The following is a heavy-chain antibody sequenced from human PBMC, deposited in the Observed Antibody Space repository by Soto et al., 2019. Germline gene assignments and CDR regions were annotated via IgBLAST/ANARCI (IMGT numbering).Heavy chain of an antibody. Sequence: LRLSCAASGFTFSSYAMHWVRQAPGKGLEWVAVISYDGSNKYYADSVKGRFTISRDNSKNTLYLQMNSLRAEDTAVYYCARDRALDSSGYYFHFGYWGQGTLVTVSS. CDR1: GFTFSSYA. CDR3: ARDRALDSSGYYFHFGY. D-gene: IGHD3-22*01. CDR2: ISYDGSNK. J-gene: IGHJ4*02. V-gene: IGHV3-30-3*01.